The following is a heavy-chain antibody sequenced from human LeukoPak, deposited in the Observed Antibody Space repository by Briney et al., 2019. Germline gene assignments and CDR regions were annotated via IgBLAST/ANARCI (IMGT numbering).Heavy chain of an antibody. V-gene: IGHV6-1*01. CDR3: ARDPLARGAVTNWFDP. D-gene: IGHD3-10*01. J-gene: IGHJ5*02. CDR2: TYYRSKWYN. CDR1: GDSVSSNSAA. Sequence: SQTLSLTCAISGDSVSSNSAAWNWIRQSPSRGLEWLGRTYYRSKWYNDYAVSVKSRITINPDTSKNQFSLQLNSVTPEDTAVYYCARDPLARGAVTNWFDPWGQGTLVTVSS.